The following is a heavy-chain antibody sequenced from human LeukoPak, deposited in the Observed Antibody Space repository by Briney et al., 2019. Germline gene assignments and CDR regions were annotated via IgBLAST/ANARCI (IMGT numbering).Heavy chain of an antibody. J-gene: IGHJ4*02. V-gene: IGHV3-23*01. D-gene: IGHD3-22*01. CDR2: ISGSGGST. Sequence: PGGSLRLSCAASGFTFSSYAMSWVRQAPGKGLEWVSAISGSGGSTYYADSVKGRFTISRDNSKNTLYLQMNSLRAEDTAVYYCAKDPEGYYYDSSGYFDYWGQGTLVTVSS. CDR3: AKDPEGYYYDSSGYFDY. CDR1: GFTFSSYA.